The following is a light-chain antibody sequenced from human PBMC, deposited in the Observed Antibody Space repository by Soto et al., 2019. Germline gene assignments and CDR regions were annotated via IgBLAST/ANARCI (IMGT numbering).Light chain of an antibody. CDR2: DAS. V-gene: IGKV1-5*01. Sequence: DIQMTQSPPTLSPSVGDRVTITCRASQGLSSWLAWYQQKPGKAPKLLIYDASILESVVPSRFSGSGSGTEFTLTISSLQPDDFATYYCQHYDGNSRTFGQGTKWIS. CDR1: QGLSSW. CDR3: QHYDGNSRT. J-gene: IGKJ1*01.